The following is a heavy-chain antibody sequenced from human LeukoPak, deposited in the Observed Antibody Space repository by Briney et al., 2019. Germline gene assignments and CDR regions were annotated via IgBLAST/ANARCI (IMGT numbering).Heavy chain of an antibody. CDR3: ARGPPRGKYYYMDV. J-gene: IGHJ6*03. Sequence: GGSLRLSCAASGFTFSSFDMHWVRQPTGQGLEWVSTTGTASDTYYPGSVEGRFTLSRDNAKNSLYLQMNSLTAGDTAVYYCARGPPRGKYYYMDVWGKGTTVTVSS. V-gene: IGHV3-13*01. D-gene: IGHD1-1*01. CDR1: GFTFSSFD. CDR2: TGTASDT.